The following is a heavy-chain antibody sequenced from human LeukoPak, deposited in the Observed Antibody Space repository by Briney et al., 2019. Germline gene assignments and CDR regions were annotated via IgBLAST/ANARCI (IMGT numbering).Heavy chain of an antibody. J-gene: IGHJ4*02. Sequence: RGSLRLSCAPSGFTSSSYSMSWVRPAPGKGLEWVANIQQEGRERYYVASVKGRFTISRDNAKNSLYLQMNSLKAENTAVYYCARGRGSDYWGQGTLVTVSS. V-gene: IGHV3-7*03. CDR2: IQQEGRER. CDR1: GFTSSSYS. D-gene: IGHD3-16*01. CDR3: ARGRGSDY.